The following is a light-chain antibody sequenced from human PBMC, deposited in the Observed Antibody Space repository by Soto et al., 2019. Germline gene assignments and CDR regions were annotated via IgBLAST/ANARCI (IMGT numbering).Light chain of an antibody. CDR3: QHYNSYSEA. V-gene: IGKV1-5*03. CDR1: QIISSW. CDR2: KAS. Sequence: DIQMTQSPSTLPVSLGDRVTFTCRASQIISSWLAWYQQKPGKAPKLLIYKASTLKSGVPSRFSGSGSGTEFTLTISSLQPDDFATYYCQHYNSYSEAFGQGTKVDNK. J-gene: IGKJ1*01.